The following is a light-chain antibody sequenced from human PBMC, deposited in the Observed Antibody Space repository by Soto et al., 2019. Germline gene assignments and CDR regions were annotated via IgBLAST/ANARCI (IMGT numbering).Light chain of an antibody. CDR2: EVT. CDR3: SSYAASNNFYFV. CDR1: ISDVGGYNY. V-gene: IGLV2-8*01. Sequence: QSALTQPPSASGSPGQSVTISCTGTISDVGGYNYVSWYQQYPGRAPKLMIYEVTKLPSGVPDRFSGSKSGNTASLTVSGLQAEDEADYYCSSYAASNNFYFVFGGGTKLTVL. J-gene: IGLJ3*02.